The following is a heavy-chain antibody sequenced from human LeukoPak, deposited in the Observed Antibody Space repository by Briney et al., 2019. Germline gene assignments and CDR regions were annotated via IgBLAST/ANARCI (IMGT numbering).Heavy chain of an antibody. J-gene: IGHJ2*01. D-gene: IGHD1-1*01. CDR1: GFTLSNYW. CDR3: ARAGVTNQLGETYWYFDL. Sequence: GGSLRLSCTASGFTLSNYWMTWVRQAPGKGREWVAKIEKDGSATYYVDSMKGRFTVSRDNAANSLYLQMSNLGVEDTAVYSCARAGVTNQLGETYWYFDLWGRGTLVTVSS. V-gene: IGHV3-7*01. CDR2: IEKDGSAT.